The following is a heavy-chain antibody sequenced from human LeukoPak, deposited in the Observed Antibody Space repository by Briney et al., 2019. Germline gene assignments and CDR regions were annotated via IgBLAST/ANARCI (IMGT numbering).Heavy chain of an antibody. J-gene: IGHJ4*02. V-gene: IGHV4-59*01. CDR3: ARGAGWYEY. CDR2: IHYSGST. D-gene: IGHD6-19*01. CDR1: GGSINNYY. Sequence: PSETLSLTCTVSGGSINNYYWSWLRQPPGKGLEWIGYIHYSGSTNYNFSLKSRVTISVDTSKSQFSLKLSSVTAADTAVYYCARGAGWYEYWGQGTLVTVSS.